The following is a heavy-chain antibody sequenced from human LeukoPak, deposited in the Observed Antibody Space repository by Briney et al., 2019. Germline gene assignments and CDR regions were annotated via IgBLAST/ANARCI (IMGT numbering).Heavy chain of an antibody. V-gene: IGHV3-15*01. CDR1: GFTFSNAW. CDR2: VKSKTDGGTT. D-gene: IGHD2-15*01. J-gene: IGHJ4*02. Sequence: GGSLRLSCAASGFTFSNAWMSWVRQAPGKGLEWVGRVKSKTDGGTTDYAAPVKGRFTISRDDSKNTLFLQMNSLKTEDTAVYYCSTGYCSAGSCYSLGYWGQGTLVTVS. CDR3: STGYCSAGSCYSLGY.